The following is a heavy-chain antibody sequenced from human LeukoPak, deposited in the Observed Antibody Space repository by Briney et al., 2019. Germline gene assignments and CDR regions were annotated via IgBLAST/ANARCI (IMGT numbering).Heavy chain of an antibody. Sequence: GSSVKVSCKASGGTFISYAISWVRQAPGQGLEWMGGIIPISGTANYAQKFQGRVTITADKSTSTAYMELSSLRSEDTAVYYCARDHYYYGSGSYWGGSSYYYGMDVWGKGTTVTVSS. CDR3: ARDHYYYGSGSYWGGSSYYYGMDV. V-gene: IGHV1-69*06. CDR1: GGTFISYA. J-gene: IGHJ6*04. D-gene: IGHD3-10*01. CDR2: IIPISGTA.